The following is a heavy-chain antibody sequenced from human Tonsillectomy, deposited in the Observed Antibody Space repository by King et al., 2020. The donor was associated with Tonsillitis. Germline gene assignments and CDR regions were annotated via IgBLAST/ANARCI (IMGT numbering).Heavy chain of an antibody. J-gene: IGHJ5*02. Sequence: QLQESGPGLVKPSGTLSLTCAVSGGSISSSNWWSWVRQPPGKGLEWIGEIYHSRSTNYNPSLKSRVTISVDKSKNQFSLKLSSVTAADTAVYYCARLPTQYSSSWYGWFDPWGQGTLVTVSS. CDR2: IYHSRST. CDR3: ARLPTQYSSSWYGWFDP. D-gene: IGHD6-13*01. V-gene: IGHV4-4*02. CDR1: GGSISSSNW.